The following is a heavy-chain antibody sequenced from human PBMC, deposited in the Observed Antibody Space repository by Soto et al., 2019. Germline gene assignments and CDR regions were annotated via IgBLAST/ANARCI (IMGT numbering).Heavy chain of an antibody. CDR3: ARDAHYYYGMDV. CDR1: GGSVSSGSYY. Sequence: SETLSLTCTVSGGSVSSGSYYWSWIRQPPGEGLEWIGYIYYSGSTNYNPSLKSRVTISVDTSKNQFSLKLSSVTAADTAVYYCARDAHYYYGMDVWGQGTTVTVSS. V-gene: IGHV4-61*01. J-gene: IGHJ6*02. CDR2: IYYSGST.